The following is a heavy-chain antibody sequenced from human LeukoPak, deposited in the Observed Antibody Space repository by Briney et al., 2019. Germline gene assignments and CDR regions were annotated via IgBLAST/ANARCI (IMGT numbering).Heavy chain of an antibody. CDR3: AKGSDSSGYYSYCY. CDR2: FYTGGSI. V-gene: IGHV3-53*01. CDR1: GLTVNSNY. J-gene: IGHJ4*02. Sequence: GGSLRLSCAASGLTVNSNYMSWVRQAPGKGLEWVSVFYTGGSIYYADSVKGRFTISRDNSKNTLYLQMDSLRAEDTAVYYCAKGSDSSGYYSYCYWGQGTLLTVSS. D-gene: IGHD3-22*01.